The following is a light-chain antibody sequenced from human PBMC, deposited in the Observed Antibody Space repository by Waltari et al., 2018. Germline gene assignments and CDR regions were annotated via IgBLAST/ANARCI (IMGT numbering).Light chain of an antibody. CDR3: QQVNTFAPT. J-gene: IGKJ4*01. Sequence: QLTQSPSSLSASVGDRVTINCRASQDISSYLVWYQHIPGKAPKPLIYAATELKSGVPSRFSGSGSGTNFTLTIRSLEPEDFATYYCQQVNTFAPTFGGGTKV. V-gene: IGKV1-9*01. CDR1: QDISSY. CDR2: AAT.